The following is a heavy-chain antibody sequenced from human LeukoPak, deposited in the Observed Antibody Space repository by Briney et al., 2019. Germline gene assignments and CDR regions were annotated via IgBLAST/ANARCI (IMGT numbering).Heavy chain of an antibody. J-gene: IGHJ3*02. D-gene: IGHD5-24*01. Sequence: SETLSLTCTVSGGSISSYYWSWIRQPAGKGLEWIGRIYTSGSTNYNPSLKSRVTMSVDTSKNQFSLKLSSVTAADTAVYYCARHERDASLDHALDIWGQGTMVTVSS. CDR2: IYTSGST. V-gene: IGHV4-4*07. CDR1: GGSISSYY. CDR3: ARHERDASLDHALDI.